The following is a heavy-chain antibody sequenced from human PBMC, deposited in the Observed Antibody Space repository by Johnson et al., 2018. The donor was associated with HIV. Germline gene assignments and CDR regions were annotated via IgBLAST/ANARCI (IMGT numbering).Heavy chain of an antibody. D-gene: IGHD3/OR15-3a*01. CDR2: ISYDGSNK. J-gene: IGHJ3*02. Sequence: QVQVVESGGGVVQPGRSLRLSCAASGFTLSSYGMHWVRQAPGKGLEWVAVISYDGSNKYYADSVKGRFTISRDNSKNTLYLQMNSLRAEDTAVYYCAKWTPSLRPAFDIWGQGTMVTVSS. V-gene: IGHV3-30*18. CDR3: AKWTPSLRPAFDI. CDR1: GFTLSSYG.